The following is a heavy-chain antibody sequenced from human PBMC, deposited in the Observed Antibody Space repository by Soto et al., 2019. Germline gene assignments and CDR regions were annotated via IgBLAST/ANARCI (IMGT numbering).Heavy chain of an antibody. J-gene: IGHJ3*01. CDR1: GGSIDSSNYY. CDR3: ARHNFQIGGHYYVAWADAFDL. CDR2: INDSGNT. Sequence: QLQLQVSGAGLVKPSETLTLTCTVSGGSIDSSNYYWAWIPQPPGKGLEWIGSINDSGNTYYNPSLKSRVTLFVDTSKNQVSLNLSSVTAAETSLFFCARHNFQIGGHYYVAWADAFDLWGQGTMVTVSS. D-gene: IGHD2-21*02. V-gene: IGHV4-39*01.